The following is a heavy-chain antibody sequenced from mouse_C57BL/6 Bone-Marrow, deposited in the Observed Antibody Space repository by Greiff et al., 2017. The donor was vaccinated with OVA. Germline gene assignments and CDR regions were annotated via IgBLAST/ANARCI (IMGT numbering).Heavy chain of an antibody. Sequence: QVQLKQPGAELVKPGASVKLSCKASGYTFTSYWMQWVKQRPGQGLERIGEIDPSDSYTNYNQKFKGKATLTVDTSSSTAYMQLSSLTSEDSAVYYCARRGSSYEAWFAYWGQGTLVTVSA. J-gene: IGHJ3*01. CDR1: GYTFTSYW. CDR3: ARRGSSYEAWFAY. CDR2: IDPSDSYT. D-gene: IGHD1-1*01. V-gene: IGHV1-50*01.